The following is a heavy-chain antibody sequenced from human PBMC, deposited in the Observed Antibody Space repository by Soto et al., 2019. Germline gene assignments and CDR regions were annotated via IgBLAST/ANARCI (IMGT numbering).Heavy chain of an antibody. Sequence: QVQLVQSGAEVKEPGASVKVSCKASGYTFTGYDMHWARQAPGQGLEWMGWIKSFNGDTNYAQKFQGRVTLTRDTSISTAYMELSRLKSDDTAVYYCARVVSPYYDVLTGNWFDPWGQGTVVTVSS. V-gene: IGHV1-2*02. CDR2: IKSFNGDT. D-gene: IGHD3-9*01. CDR1: GYTFTGYD. CDR3: ARVVSPYYDVLTGNWFDP. J-gene: IGHJ5*02.